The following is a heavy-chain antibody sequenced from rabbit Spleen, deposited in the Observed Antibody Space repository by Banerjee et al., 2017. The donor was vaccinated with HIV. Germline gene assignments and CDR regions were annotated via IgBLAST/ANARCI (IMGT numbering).Heavy chain of an antibody. Sequence: QSLEESGGDLVKPGASLTLTCKASGFSFSSGYYMCWVRQAPGKGLEWIACINIVTGKSVYASWAKGRFTMSRTSSTTVTLQMTSLTAADTATYFCARAIVPWLGLTRLDLWGQGTLVTVS. CDR1: GFSFSSGYY. J-gene: IGHJ3*01. D-gene: IGHD4-1*01. CDR3: ARAIVPWLGLTRLDL. CDR2: INIVTGKS. V-gene: IGHV1S40*01.